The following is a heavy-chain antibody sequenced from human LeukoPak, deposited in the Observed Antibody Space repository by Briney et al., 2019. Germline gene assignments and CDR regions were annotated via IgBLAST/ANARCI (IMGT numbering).Heavy chain of an antibody. V-gene: IGHV3-21*01. CDR2: ISSSSSYI. D-gene: IGHD1-1*01. J-gene: IGHJ4*02. CDR3: ARDDTGTTARCDY. Sequence: PGGSLRLSCAASGFTFSSYSMNWVRQAPGKGLEWVSSISSSSSYIYYADSVKGRFTISRDNAKNSLYLQMNSLRAEDTAVYYCARDDTGTTARCDYWGQGTLVTVSS. CDR1: GFTFSSYS.